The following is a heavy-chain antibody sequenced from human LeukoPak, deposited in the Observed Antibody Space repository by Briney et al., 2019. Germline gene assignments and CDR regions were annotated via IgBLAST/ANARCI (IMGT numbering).Heavy chain of an antibody. Sequence: SETLSLTCAVYGGSFSGYYWSWIRQPPGKGLEWIGEINHSGSTNYNPSLKSRVTISVDTSKNQFSLKLSSVTAADTAVYYCARGPLYYDFWSGYPKRYYYYMDVWGKGTTVTVSS. CDR1: GGSFSGYY. V-gene: IGHV4-34*01. D-gene: IGHD3-3*01. CDR2: INHSGST. J-gene: IGHJ6*03. CDR3: ARGPLYYDFWSGYPKRYYYYMDV.